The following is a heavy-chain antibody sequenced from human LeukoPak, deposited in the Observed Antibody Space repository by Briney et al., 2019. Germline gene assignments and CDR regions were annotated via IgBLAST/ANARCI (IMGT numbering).Heavy chain of an antibody. V-gene: IGHV3-30*15. J-gene: IGHJ4*02. CDR2: ISKDGSNE. CDR3: ARVAYYGSGRSRQPSPV. CDR1: GFTFSSYA. Sequence: GGSLRLSCAASGFTFSSYAMYWVRQAPGKGLEWVALISKDGSNEDHADSVKGRFTISRDNSRTTLYLQMSSLRPEDTAVYYCARVAYYGSGRSRQPSPVWGQGTLVTVSS. D-gene: IGHD3-10*01.